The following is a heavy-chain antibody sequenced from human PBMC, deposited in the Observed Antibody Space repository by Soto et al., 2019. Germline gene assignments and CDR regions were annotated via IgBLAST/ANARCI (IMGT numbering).Heavy chain of an antibody. CDR1: GGTFSSYA. J-gene: IGHJ5*02. D-gene: IGHD2-15*01. Sequence: ASVKVSCKASGGTFSSYAISWVRQDPGQGLEWMGGIIPIFGTANYAQKFQGRVTITADESTSTAYMVLRSLRSDDTAVYYCARDEVVAANWFDPWGQGTLVTVSS. CDR2: IIPIFGTA. V-gene: IGHV1-69*01. CDR3: ARDEVVAANWFDP.